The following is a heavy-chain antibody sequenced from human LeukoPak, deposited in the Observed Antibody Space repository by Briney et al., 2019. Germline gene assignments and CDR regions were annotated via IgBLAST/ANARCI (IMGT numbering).Heavy chain of an antibody. V-gene: IGHV3-9*01. D-gene: IGHD3-22*01. CDR1: GFTFDDYA. J-gene: IGHJ4*02. CDR2: ISWNSGSI. Sequence: PGRSLRFSCAASGFTFDDYAMHWVRQAPGKGLEWVSGISWNSGSIGYADSVKGRFTISRDNSKNTLYLQMNSLRAEDTAVYYCAKDGSPPYYYDSSGLWDFDYWGQGTLVTVSS. CDR3: AKDGSPPYYYDSSGLWDFDY.